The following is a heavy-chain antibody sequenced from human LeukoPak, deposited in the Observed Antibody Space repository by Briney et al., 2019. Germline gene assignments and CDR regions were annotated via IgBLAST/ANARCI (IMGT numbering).Heavy chain of an antibody. D-gene: IGHD3-10*01. CDR3: ARVRMGTDYYGSGTDAFDI. V-gene: IGHV1-2*02. Sequence: GASVKVSCKASGYTFTGYYMHWVRQAPGQGLEWMGWINPNSGGTNYAQKFQGRVTMTRDTSISTAYMELSRLRSDDTAVYYCARVRMGTDYYGSGTDAFDIWAKGQWSPSLQ. CDR1: GYTFTGYY. CDR2: INPNSGGT. J-gene: IGHJ3*02.